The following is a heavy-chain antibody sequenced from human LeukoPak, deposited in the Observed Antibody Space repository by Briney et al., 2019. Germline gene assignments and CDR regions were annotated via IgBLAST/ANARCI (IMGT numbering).Heavy chain of an antibody. CDR1: GYTFTSYD. CDR2: ISAYNGNT. Sequence: ASVKVSCKASGYTFTSYDINWVRQATGQGLEWMGWISAYNGNTNYAQKLQGRVTMTTDTSTSTAYMELRTLRSDDPAVYYCARIEEMATIDFDYWGQGTLVTVSS. V-gene: IGHV1-18*01. CDR3: ARIEEMATIDFDY. J-gene: IGHJ4*02. D-gene: IGHD5-24*01.